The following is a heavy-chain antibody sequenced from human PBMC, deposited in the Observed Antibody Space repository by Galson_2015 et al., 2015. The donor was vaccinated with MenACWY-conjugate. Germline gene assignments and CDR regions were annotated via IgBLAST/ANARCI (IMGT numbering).Heavy chain of an antibody. CDR3: ARSPRDYDSRWYSFHH. CDR1: EYTFTSFA. Sequence: SVKVSCKASEYTFTSFAIHWVRQAPGQRLEWMGWINAGNGNTKYSQTFQGRLTVTSDTSAKTAHMELSSLRSEDTAVYYCARSPRDYDSRWYSFHHVGQGTLVTVSS. V-gene: IGHV1-3*01. CDR2: INAGNGNT. D-gene: IGHD3-10*01. J-gene: IGHJ1*01.